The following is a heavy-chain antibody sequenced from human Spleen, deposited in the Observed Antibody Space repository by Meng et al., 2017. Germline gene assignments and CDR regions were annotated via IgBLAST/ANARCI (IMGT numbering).Heavy chain of an antibody. CDR3: ARDPGSGWYMDY. Sequence: GESLKISCAVSGFRFSNSAMSWVRQAPGKGLEWVSGISIDGDREYYIKSVKGRFTISRDNAESSLSLLLNSLRAEDTAVYFCARDPGSGWYMDYWGQGTLVTVSS. CDR1: GFRFSNSA. V-gene: IGHV3-23*01. D-gene: IGHD6-19*01. CDR2: ISIDGDRE. J-gene: IGHJ4*02.